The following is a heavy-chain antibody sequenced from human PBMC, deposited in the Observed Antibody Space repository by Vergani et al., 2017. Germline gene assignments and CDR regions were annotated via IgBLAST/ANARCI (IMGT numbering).Heavy chain of an antibody. CDR1: GGSISRNDYF. CDR2: IYYSGST. D-gene: IGHD6-13*01. Sequence: QVQLQESGPGLVKPSQTLSLTCSVSGGSISRNDYFWTWIRQPPGKGLEWLGYIYYSGSTYYNPSLKSRLTMSVDTSTNQFSLELSSVTASDTAMYYCASKPTGTTWYWVKYYFDFWGQGTLVAVAS. V-gene: IGHV4-30-4*08. J-gene: IGHJ4*02. CDR3: ASKPTGTTWYWVKYYFDF.